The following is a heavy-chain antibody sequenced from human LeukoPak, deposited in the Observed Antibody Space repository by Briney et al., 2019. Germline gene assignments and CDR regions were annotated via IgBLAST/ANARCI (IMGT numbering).Heavy chain of an antibody. V-gene: IGHV4-38-2*02. D-gene: IGHD5-12*01. J-gene: IGHJ4*02. CDR2: IYHSGIT. Sequence: PSETLSLTCTVSDYSISSGYGYYWGWIRQPPGKGLEWIGNIYHSGITYYNHFNSSLKSRVTISVDTSKNQFSLKLSSVTAADTAMYYCARVSGYDWESFYDYWGQGSLVTVSS. CDR3: ARVSGYDWESFYDY. CDR1: DYSISSGYGYY.